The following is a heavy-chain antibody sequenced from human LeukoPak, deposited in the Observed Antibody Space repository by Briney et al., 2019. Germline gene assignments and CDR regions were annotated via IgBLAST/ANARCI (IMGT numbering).Heavy chain of an antibody. D-gene: IGHD6-19*01. CDR1: GFTFSSYG. Sequence: PGGSLRLSCAASGFTFSSYGMHWVRQAPGKGLEWVAVISYDGSNKYYADSVKGRFTISRDNSKNTLYLQMNSLRAEDTAVYYCAKDMDVVSGWWGDLDYWGQGTLVTVSS. V-gene: IGHV3-30*18. J-gene: IGHJ4*02. CDR2: ISYDGSNK. CDR3: AKDMDVVSGWWGDLDY.